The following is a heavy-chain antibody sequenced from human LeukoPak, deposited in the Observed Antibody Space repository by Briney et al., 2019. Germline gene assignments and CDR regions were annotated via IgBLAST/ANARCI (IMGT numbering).Heavy chain of an antibody. V-gene: IGHV4-34*01. CDR2: INHSGST. CDR1: GGSFSGYY. J-gene: IGHJ4*02. CDR3: ARAGSRGPAAIPFGRGWLVPYFDY. D-gene: IGHD2-2*02. Sequence: NPSETLSLTCAVYGGSFSGYYWSWIRQPPGKGLEWIGEINHSGSTNYNPSLKSRVTISVDTSKNQFSLKLSSVTAADTAVYYCARAGSRGPAAIPFGRGWLVPYFDYWGQGTLVTVSS.